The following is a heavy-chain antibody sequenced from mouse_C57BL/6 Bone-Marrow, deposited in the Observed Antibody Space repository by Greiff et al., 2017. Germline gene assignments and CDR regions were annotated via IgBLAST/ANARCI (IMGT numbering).Heavy chain of an antibody. CDR2: ISDGGSYT. CDR3: ARGGLLRFAY. V-gene: IGHV5-4*01. J-gene: IGHJ3*01. D-gene: IGHD2-3*01. CDR1: GFTFSSYA. Sequence: DVHLVESGGGLVKPGGSLKLSCAASGFTFSSYAMSWVRQTPEKRLEWVATISDGGSYTYYPDNVKGRFTISRDNAKNNLYLQMSHLKSEDTAMYYCARGGLLRFAYGGQGTLVTVSA.